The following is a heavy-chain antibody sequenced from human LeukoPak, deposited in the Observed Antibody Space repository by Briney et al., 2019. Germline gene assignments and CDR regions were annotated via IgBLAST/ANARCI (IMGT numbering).Heavy chain of an antibody. V-gene: IGHV4-59*01. CDR1: GGSISTCY. Sequence: SETLSLTCTVSGGSISTCYWTWIRQPPGKGLEWIGNVYYSGSTNYNPSLKSRVTISVDTSKNQFSLKLRSVTAADTAVYYCATSQSWLVPYSFDYWGQGTLVTVSS. J-gene: IGHJ4*02. D-gene: IGHD6-19*01. CDR2: VYYSGST. CDR3: ATSQSWLVPYSFDY.